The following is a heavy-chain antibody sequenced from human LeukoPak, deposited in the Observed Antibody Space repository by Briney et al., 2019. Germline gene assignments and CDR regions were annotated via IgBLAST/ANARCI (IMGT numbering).Heavy chain of an antibody. CDR1: GGSISSGGYY. Sequence: PSETLSLTCTVSGGSISSGGYYWSWIRQPPGKGLEWIGYIYHSESTYYNPSLKSRVTISVDRSKNQFSLKLSSVTAADTAVYYCARYGSGSYSPPDYWGQGTLVTFSS. CDR3: ARYGSGSYSPPDY. V-gene: IGHV4-30-2*01. J-gene: IGHJ4*02. D-gene: IGHD3-10*01. CDR2: IYHSEST.